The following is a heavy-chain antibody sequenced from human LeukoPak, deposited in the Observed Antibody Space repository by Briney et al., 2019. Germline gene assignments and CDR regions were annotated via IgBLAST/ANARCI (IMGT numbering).Heavy chain of an antibody. V-gene: IGHV3-23*01. CDR3: ARDLNWETY. Sequence: PGGSLRLSCAASRFTFSSCAMSWVRQAPGKGLEWVSAISGSGGSTYYADSVKGRFTISRDNAKNSLYLQMNSLRAEDTAVYYCARDLNWETYWGQGTLVTVSS. D-gene: IGHD7-27*01. CDR1: RFTFSSCA. J-gene: IGHJ4*02. CDR2: ISGSGGST.